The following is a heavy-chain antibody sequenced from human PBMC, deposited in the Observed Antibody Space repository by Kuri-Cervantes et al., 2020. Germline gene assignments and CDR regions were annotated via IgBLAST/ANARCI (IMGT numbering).Heavy chain of an antibody. CDR2: IIPIVGTP. D-gene: IGHD3-22*01. CDR3: GRGDYDSSEMV. J-gene: IGHJ3*01. V-gene: IGHV1-69*05. Sequence: SVKVSCKASGGTFSRYAISWVRQAPGQGLEWMGGIIPIVGTPNYAQKFQGRVTITTDESTSTVYMELSNLRSEDTAVYYCGRGDYDSSEMVWGQGTMVTVSS. CDR1: GGTFSRYA.